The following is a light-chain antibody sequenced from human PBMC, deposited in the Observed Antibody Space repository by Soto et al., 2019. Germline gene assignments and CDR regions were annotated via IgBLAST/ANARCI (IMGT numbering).Light chain of an antibody. V-gene: IGKV1-5*01. CDR3: QQYETFSGT. Sequence: DIQMTQSPSTLSASVGDRATITCRASQSISPWLAWYQQKPGEAPKLLIYDASALPRGVPSRFSGSGSGTKFTLTIASLQPDDFATYYCQQYETFSGTFGPGTKVDIK. J-gene: IGKJ1*01. CDR2: DAS. CDR1: QSISPW.